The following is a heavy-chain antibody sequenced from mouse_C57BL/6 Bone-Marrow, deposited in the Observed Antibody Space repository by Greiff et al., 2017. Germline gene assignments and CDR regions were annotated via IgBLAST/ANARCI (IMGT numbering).Heavy chain of an antibody. CDR2: ISYDGSN. V-gene: IGHV3-6*01. D-gene: IGHD1-2*01. Sequence: DVQLQESGPGLVKPSQSLSLTCSVTGYSITSGYYWNWIRQFPGNKLEWMGYISYDGSNNYNPSLKNRISITRDTSKNQFFLKLNSVTTEDTATYYCARERCPLPNSYYAMDYWGQGTSVTVSS. CDR3: ARERCPLPNSYYAMDY. CDR1: GYSITSGYY. J-gene: IGHJ4*01.